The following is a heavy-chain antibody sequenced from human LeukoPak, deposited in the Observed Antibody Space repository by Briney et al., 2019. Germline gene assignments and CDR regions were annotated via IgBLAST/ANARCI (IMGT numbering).Heavy chain of an antibody. D-gene: IGHD3-10*01. J-gene: IGHJ4*02. CDR2: INHSGST. V-gene: IGHV4-34*01. Sequence: PSETLSLTCAAYGGSFSGYYWSWIRQPPGKGLEWIGEINHSGSTNYNPCLKSRVTISVDTSKNQFSLKLSSVTAADTAVYYCARGPSKEYYYYGSGSYFYWGQGTLVTVSS. CDR1: GGSFSGYY. CDR3: ARGPSKEYYYYGSGSYFY.